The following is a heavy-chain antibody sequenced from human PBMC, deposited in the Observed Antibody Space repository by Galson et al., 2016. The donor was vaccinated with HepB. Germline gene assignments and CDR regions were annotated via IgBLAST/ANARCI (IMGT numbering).Heavy chain of an antibody. CDR3: ARAYHYTLNY. D-gene: IGHD3-22*01. V-gene: IGHV3-21*01. J-gene: IGHJ4*02. CDR2: ISSSGTYI. CDR1: GFTFSTYT. Sequence: SLRPSCAASGFTFSTYTMSWVRQAPGQGLEWVSSISSSGTYISYADSMKGRFTISRDNAKNSLYLQINSLRAEDTAVYYCARAYHYTLNYWGQGTLVTVSS.